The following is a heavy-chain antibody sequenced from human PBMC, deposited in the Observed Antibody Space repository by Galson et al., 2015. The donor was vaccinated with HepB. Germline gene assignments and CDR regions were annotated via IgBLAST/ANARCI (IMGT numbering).Heavy chain of an antibody. CDR3: ARRGGSSWIPRYFDY. J-gene: IGHJ4*02. Sequence: SLRLSCAASGFTFSSYWMSWVRQAPGKGLEWVANIKQDGSEKYYVDSVKGRFTISRDNAKNSLYLQMNSLRAEDTAVYYCARRGGSSWIPRYFDYWGQGTLVTVSS. CDR1: GFTFSSYW. CDR2: IKQDGSEK. V-gene: IGHV3-7*03. D-gene: IGHD6-13*01.